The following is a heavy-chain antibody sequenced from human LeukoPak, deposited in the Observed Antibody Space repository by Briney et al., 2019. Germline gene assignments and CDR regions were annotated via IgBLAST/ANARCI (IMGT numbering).Heavy chain of an antibody. V-gene: IGHV3-9*01. CDR1: GFTFDDCA. CDR3: AKDERSSSSLAFDY. J-gene: IGHJ4*02. Sequence: PGRSLRLSCAASGFTFDDCAMHWVRQAPGKGLEWVSGISWNSGSIGYADSVKGRFTISRDNAKNSLYLQMNSLRAEDTALYYCAKDERSSSSLAFDYWGQGTLVTVSS. D-gene: IGHD6-6*01. CDR2: ISWNSGSI.